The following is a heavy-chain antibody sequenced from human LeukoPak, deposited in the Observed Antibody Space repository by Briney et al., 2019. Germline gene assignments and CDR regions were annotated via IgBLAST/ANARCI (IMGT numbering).Heavy chain of an antibody. CDR2: IYTSGST. CDR3: ARVGTVTTERYFDY. Sequence: SETLSLTCTVSGGSISSYYWSWIRQPAGKGLEWIGRIYTSGSTNYNPSLKSRVTMSVDTSKNQFSLKLSSVTAADTAVYYCARVGTVTTERYFDYWGQGTLVTVSS. J-gene: IGHJ4*02. CDR1: GGSISSYY. D-gene: IGHD4-17*01. V-gene: IGHV4-4*07.